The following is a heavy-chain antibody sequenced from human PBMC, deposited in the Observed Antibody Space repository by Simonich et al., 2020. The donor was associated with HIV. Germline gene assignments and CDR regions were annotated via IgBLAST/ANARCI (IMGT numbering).Heavy chain of an antibody. Sequence: QVQIQQWGAGLLKPSETLSLTCAVYGGSFSGYYWSWIRQPPGMGLEWIGKINHRGSTNYNPSLKSRVTISVDTSKNQFSLKLSSVTAADTAVYYCARGFYQRLYYFDYWGQGTLVTVSS. CDR3: ARGFYQRLYYFDY. V-gene: IGHV4-34*01. CDR2: INHRGST. J-gene: IGHJ4*02. CDR1: GGSFSGYY. D-gene: IGHD2-2*01.